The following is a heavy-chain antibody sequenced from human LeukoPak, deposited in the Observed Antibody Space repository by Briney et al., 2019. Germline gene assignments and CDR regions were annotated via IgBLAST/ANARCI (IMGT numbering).Heavy chain of an antibody. Sequence: SETLSLTCTVSGGSISGSVYYWGWIRQPPGKDLEWIGSIYYSGSTYYNPSLKSRLTMSVDTSKNQFSLKLSSVTASDTAVYYCARHGGDVAHYYHMDVWGKGTTVTVSS. CDR1: GGSISGSVYY. CDR3: ARHGGDVAHYYHMDV. D-gene: IGHD2-21*02. CDR2: IYYSGST. V-gene: IGHV4-39*01. J-gene: IGHJ6*03.